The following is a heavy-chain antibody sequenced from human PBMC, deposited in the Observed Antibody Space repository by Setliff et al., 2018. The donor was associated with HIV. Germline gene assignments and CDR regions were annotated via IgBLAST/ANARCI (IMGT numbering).Heavy chain of an antibody. Sequence: PSETLSLTCTVSGGSIWNYYWSWIRQPPGKGLEWIGNIYYSGNTNYNPSFKSRVTISVDTSKNQFSLRVNSVTAADTAVYYCARSLVPSGYYYGRHAFDIWGQGTKVTVSS. V-gene: IGHV4-59*08. CDR3: ARSLVPSGYYYGRHAFDI. J-gene: IGHJ3*02. CDR2: IYYSGNT. D-gene: IGHD3-22*01. CDR1: GGSIWNYY.